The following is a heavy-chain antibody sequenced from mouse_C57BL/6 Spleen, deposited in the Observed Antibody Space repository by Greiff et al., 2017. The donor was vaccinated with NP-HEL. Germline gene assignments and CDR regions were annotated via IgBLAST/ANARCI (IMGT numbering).Heavy chain of an antibody. CDR2: IYPGSGNT. V-gene: IGHV1-66*01. D-gene: IGHD2-1*01. CDR3: ARGDLLWSKLFAY. J-gene: IGHJ3*01. CDR1: GYSFTSYY. Sequence: QVQLQQSGPELVKPGASVKISCKASGYSFTSYYIHWVKQRPGQGLEWIGWIYPGSGNTKYNEKFKGKATLTADTSSSTAYMQLSSLTSEDSAVYYCARGDLLWSKLFAYWGQGTLVTVSA.